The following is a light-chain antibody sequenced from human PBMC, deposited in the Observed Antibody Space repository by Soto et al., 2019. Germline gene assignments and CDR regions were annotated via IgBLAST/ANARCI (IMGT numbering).Light chain of an antibody. CDR3: QQRSNWPPWT. CDR2: DTS. Sequence: EIVLTQSPATLSLSPGVRATLSCRASQSVSSYLAWYQQKPGQAPRLLIYDTSNRATGIPARFSGSGSGTDFTLTISRLEPEDFAVYYCQQRSNWPPWTFGQGTKVEFK. J-gene: IGKJ1*01. CDR1: QSVSSY. V-gene: IGKV3-11*01.